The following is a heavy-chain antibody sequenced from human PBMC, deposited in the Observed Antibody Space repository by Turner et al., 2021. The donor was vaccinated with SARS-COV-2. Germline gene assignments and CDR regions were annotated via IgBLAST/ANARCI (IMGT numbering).Heavy chain of an antibody. CDR3: AREDLDPDYGFHFDY. CDR1: GFPFSRYG. J-gene: IGHJ4*02. D-gene: IGHD4-17*01. V-gene: IGHV3-33*01. CDR2: IWYDGSNK. Sequence: QVQLVESGGGVVQPGRSLRLSCAASGFPFSRYGMHWVRQAPGKGLEWVAVIWYDGSNKFDADSLRGRFTISRDNSKNTLYLQMNSLRAEDTAVYYCAREDLDPDYGFHFDYWGQGTLVTVSS.